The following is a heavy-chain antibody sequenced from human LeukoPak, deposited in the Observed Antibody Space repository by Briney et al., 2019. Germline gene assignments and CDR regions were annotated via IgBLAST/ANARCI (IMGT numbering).Heavy chain of an antibody. V-gene: IGHV1-18*01. CDR2: ISAYSGNT. Sequence: ASVKVSYKASGYRFTSYGISWVRQAPGQGLEWMGWISAYSGNTNYAQKLQGRVTMITDTSTSTAYMELRSLRSDDTAVYYCARADEYYSDSSGYYPRQEYYFDYWGQGTLVTVSS. CDR1: GYRFTSYG. D-gene: IGHD3-22*01. J-gene: IGHJ4*02. CDR3: ARADEYYSDSSGYYPRQEYYFDY.